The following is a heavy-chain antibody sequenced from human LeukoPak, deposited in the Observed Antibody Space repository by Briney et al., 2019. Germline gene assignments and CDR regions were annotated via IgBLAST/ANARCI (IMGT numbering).Heavy chain of an antibody. CDR3: ARGPPNWGYDY. J-gene: IGHJ4*02. CDR1: GYTFTSYD. V-gene: IGHV1-8*01. D-gene: IGHD7-27*01. CDR2: MSPNSGDT. Sequence: ASVKVSCKASGYTFTSYDFNWVRQATGQRPEWMGWMSPNSGDTGYAQRFQDRVTMTRNTSISTAYMELSSLRSDDTAVYYCARGPPNWGYDYWGPGTLVTVSS.